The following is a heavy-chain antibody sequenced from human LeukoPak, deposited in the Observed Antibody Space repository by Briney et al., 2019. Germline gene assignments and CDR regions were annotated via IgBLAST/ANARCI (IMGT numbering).Heavy chain of an antibody. CDR1: GFTFSSYG. CDR2: IRYDGSNK. Sequence: GGSLRLSCAAPGFTFSSYGMHWVRQAPGKGLEWVAFIRYDGSNKYYADSVKGRFTISRDNSKNTLYLQMNSLRAEDTAVYYCAKSSRYSSSSWFFDYWGQGTLVTVSS. CDR3: AKSSRYSSSSWFFDY. V-gene: IGHV3-30*02. J-gene: IGHJ4*02. D-gene: IGHD6-6*01.